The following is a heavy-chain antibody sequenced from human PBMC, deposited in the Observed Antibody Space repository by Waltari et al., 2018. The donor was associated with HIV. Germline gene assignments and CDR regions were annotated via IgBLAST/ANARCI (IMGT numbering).Heavy chain of an antibody. CDR3: VRGPRLRVFRGVTFFSSGLDV. D-gene: IGHD3-3*01. CDR1: GASFTGYY. J-gene: IGHJ6*01. V-gene: IGHV4-34*01. Sequence: QVQLDQWGAGLLKPSEPLSVTCLVPGASFTGYYWTWIRQSPARGLEWIGEIDHSGRANINSSLRRRVTISLDTSRSHFALKMTPVTAADSAIYFCVRGPRLRVFRGVTFFSSGLDVWGRGTSVTVSS. CDR2: IDHSGRA.